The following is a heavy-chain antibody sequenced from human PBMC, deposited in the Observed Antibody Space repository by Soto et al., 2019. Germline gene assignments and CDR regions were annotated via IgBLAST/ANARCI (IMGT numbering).Heavy chain of an antibody. CDR3: ARYRFSGSKWSKFDF. V-gene: IGHV4-31*03. D-gene: IGHD6-13*01. J-gene: IGHJ4*02. CDR2: IYYSGST. CDR1: GVTISSGAYY. Sequence: SETLSLTCTVSGVTISSGAYYWSWIRQPPGKGLEWIGNIYYSGSTYYSPSLKSRVAISLDTSKNQFSLRLSSATAADTAVYYCARYRFSGSKWSKFDFWGQGTLVTVSS.